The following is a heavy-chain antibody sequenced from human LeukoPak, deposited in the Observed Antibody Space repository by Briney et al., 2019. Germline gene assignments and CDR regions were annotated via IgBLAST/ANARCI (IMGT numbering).Heavy chain of an antibody. CDR3: VTLYGSSRGAFDY. J-gene: IGHJ4*02. Sequence: GGSLRLSCAASGFIVSSNYIRWVRQAPGKGLQRISVLYSGGGTYYADPVKGRFTISSDNSKNMLYLQMNSLRAEDTAIYYCVTLYGSSRGAFDYWGQGIPVTVSS. V-gene: IGHV3-53*01. CDR2: LYSGGGT. CDR1: GFIVSSNY. D-gene: IGHD3-10*01.